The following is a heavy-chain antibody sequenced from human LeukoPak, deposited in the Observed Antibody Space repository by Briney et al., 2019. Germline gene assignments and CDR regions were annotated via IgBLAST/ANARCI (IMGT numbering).Heavy chain of an antibody. CDR1: GFTFSSYA. J-gene: IGHJ4*02. D-gene: IGHD6-13*01. CDR3: ARDLVSSSWFPSY. Sequence: GRSLGLSCAASGFTFSSYAMHWVRQAPGKGLEWVAVISYDGSNKYYADSVKGRFTISRDNSKNTLYLQMNSLRAEDTAVYYCARDLVSSSWFPSYWGQGTLVTVSS. V-gene: IGHV3-30*01. CDR2: ISYDGSNK.